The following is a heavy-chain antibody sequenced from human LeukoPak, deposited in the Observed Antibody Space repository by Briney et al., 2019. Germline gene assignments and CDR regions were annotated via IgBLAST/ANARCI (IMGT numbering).Heavy chain of an antibody. Sequence: GGSLRLSCAASGFTFSSYGMHWVRQAPGKGLEWVAVIWYDGSNKYYADSVKGRFTISRDNSKNTLYLQMNSLRAEDTAVYYCARVYDYVWGIDYWGQGTLVTVSS. D-gene: IGHD3-16*01. CDR2: IWYDGSNK. CDR1: GFTFSSYG. CDR3: ARVYDYVWGIDY. J-gene: IGHJ4*02. V-gene: IGHV3-33*01.